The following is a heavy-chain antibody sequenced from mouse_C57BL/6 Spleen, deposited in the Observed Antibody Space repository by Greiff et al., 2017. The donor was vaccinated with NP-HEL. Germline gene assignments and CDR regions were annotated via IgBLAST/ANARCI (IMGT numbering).Heavy chain of an antibody. J-gene: IGHJ3*01. CDR3: ARNEGGFAY. Sequence: EVKLVESGGDLVKPGGSLKLSCAASGFTFSSYGMSWVRQTPDKRLEWVATISSGGSYTYYPDSVKGRFTISRDNAKNTLYLQMSSLKSEDTAMYYCARNEGGFAYWGQGTLVTVSA. CDR2: ISSGGSYT. V-gene: IGHV5-6*01. CDR1: GFTFSSYG.